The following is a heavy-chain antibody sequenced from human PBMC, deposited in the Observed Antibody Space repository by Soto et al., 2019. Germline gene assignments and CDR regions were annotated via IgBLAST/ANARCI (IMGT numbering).Heavy chain of an antibody. CDR3: ARGYDLSDFDY. D-gene: IGHD2-2*01. J-gene: IGHJ4*02. Sequence: SETLSLTCTVSGGSISSYYWSWIRQPPGKGLEWIGYIYYSGSTNYNPSLKSRVTISVDTSKNQFSLKLSSVTAADTAVYYCARGYDLSDFDYWGQGTLVTVSS. CDR1: GGSISSYY. CDR2: IYYSGST. V-gene: IGHV4-59*01.